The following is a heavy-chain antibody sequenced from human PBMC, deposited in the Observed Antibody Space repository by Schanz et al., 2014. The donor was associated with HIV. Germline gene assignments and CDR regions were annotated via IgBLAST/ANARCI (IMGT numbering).Heavy chain of an antibody. Sequence: QVQPVESGGGVVQPGRSQRLSCAASGFIFSSYGMHWVRQAPGKGLEWVAVIWYDGSNKYYADSVKGRFTISRDNSKNTLYLQMSSLRVEDTAVYYCANEEVPNDYWGQGTLVTVSS. CDR3: ANEEVPNDY. CDR2: IWYDGSNK. V-gene: IGHV3-33*06. J-gene: IGHJ4*02. CDR1: GFIFSSYG.